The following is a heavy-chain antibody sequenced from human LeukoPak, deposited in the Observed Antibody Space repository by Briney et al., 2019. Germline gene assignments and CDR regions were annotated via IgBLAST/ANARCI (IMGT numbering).Heavy chain of an antibody. Sequence: SETLSLTCAVYGGSFSGYYWSWIRQPPGKGLEWIGEINHSGSTNYNPSLKSRVTISVDTSKNQFSLKLSSVTAADTAVYYCARMLIAARLGDFDYWGQGTLVTVSS. CDR2: INHSGST. CDR3: ARMLIAARLGDFDY. J-gene: IGHJ4*02. D-gene: IGHD6-6*01. V-gene: IGHV4-34*01. CDR1: GGSFSGYY.